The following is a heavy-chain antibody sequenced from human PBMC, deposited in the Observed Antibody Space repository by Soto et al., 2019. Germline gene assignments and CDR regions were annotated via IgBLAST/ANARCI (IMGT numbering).Heavy chain of an antibody. V-gene: IGHV4-31*03. D-gene: IGHD3-22*01. CDR3: ARASVSSSTYYFHIDF. CDR2: IYDSGTT. Sequence: TLSLSCTVSGVSFSSGGFYWSWIGQYPGKDLEWLGDIYDSGTTYYNPSLETRLAKSVDTYKDHFSLKLTSETAADTAVYYCARASVSSSTYYFHIDFWGQGTLVTVSS. J-gene: IGHJ4*02. CDR1: GVSFSSGGFY.